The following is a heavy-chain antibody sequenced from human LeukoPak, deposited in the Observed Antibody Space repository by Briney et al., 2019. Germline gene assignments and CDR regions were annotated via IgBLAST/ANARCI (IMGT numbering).Heavy chain of an antibody. CDR2: INPNSGGT. V-gene: IGHV1-2*02. Sequence: ASVKVSCKTSGYTFTGYYMHWVRQAPGQGLEWMGWINPNSGGTNYAQKFQGRVTMTRDTSISTAYMELRRLRSDDTAVYYCARDSGSGISNTNWFDPWGQGTLVTVSS. CDR3: ARDSGSGISNTNWFDP. J-gene: IGHJ5*02. CDR1: GYTFTGYY. D-gene: IGHD3-10*01.